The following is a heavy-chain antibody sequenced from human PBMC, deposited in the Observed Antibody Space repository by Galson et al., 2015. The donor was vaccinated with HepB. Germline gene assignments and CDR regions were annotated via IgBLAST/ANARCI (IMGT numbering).Heavy chain of an antibody. J-gene: IGHJ6*02. CDR3: ARELVEITLSEIPTNNAYYYYGMDV. CDR1: GFTFSSYA. D-gene: IGHD2-8*02. Sequence: SLRLSCAASGFTFSSYAMSWVRQAPGKGLEWVSAISGSGGSTYYADSVKGRFTISRDNAKNSLYLQMNSLRAEDTAVYYCARELVEITLSEIPTNNAYYYYGMDVWGQGTTVTVSS. CDR2: ISGSGGST. V-gene: IGHV3-23*01.